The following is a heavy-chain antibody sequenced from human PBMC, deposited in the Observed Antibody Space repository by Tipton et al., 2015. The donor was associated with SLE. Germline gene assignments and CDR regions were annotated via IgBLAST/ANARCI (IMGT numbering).Heavy chain of an antibody. CDR3: ARALPFNYDFWSGYSTDPFDV. Sequence: TLSLTCTVSGGSISSYYWSWIRQPPGKPLEWIGYVYYGGSTKYNPSLKSRVTISVDTSKNQFSLKLTSVTAADTAVYYCARALPFNYDFWSGYSTDPFDVWGQGTMVTVSA. CDR1: GGSISSYY. D-gene: IGHD3-3*01. J-gene: IGHJ3*01. V-gene: IGHV4-59*01. CDR2: VYYGGST.